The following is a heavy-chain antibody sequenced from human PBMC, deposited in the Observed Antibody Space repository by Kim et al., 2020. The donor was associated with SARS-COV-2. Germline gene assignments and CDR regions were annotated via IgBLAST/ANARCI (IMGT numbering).Heavy chain of an antibody. CDR3: ARMAGYFDWSPYY. D-gene: IGHD3-9*01. CDR1: GFTFSSYW. CDR2: INSDGSST. Sequence: GGSLRLSCAASGFTFSSYWMHWVRQAPGKGLVWVSRINSDGSSTSHADLVKGRFTISRENAIDTLFLRMSSRRAEDAAVYYCARMAGYFDWSPYYWGQGTLVSVSS. V-gene: IGHV3-74*01. J-gene: IGHJ4*02.